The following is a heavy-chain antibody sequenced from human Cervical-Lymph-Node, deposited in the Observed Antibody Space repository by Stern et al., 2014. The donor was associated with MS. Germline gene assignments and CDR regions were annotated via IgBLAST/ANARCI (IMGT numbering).Heavy chain of an antibody. CDR3: MRGDY. Sequence: QLQLQESGPGLVKPSQTLSLTCTVSGASIKTIGYFWSWVRQPPGKGREWIGFISHSGVTFYNETLKSRVTLSQDTSANQFSLRLTSVTAADTALYFCMRGDYWGRGILVAVSS. CDR1: GASIKTIGYF. J-gene: IGHJ4*02. CDR2: ISHSGVT. V-gene: IGHV4-31*03.